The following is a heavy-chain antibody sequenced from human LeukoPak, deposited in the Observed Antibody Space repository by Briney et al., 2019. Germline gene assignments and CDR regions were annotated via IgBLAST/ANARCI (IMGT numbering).Heavy chain of an antibody. CDR3: ARAGNIRFDY. Sequence: GGSLRLSCAASGLTFSSYAMSWVRQAPGKGLEWVSGFSGSGGSTYYADSVKGRFTISRDNSKNTLYLQMNSLRAEDTAVYYCARAGNIRFDYWGQGTLVTVSS. CDR2: FSGSGGST. V-gene: IGHV3-23*01. CDR1: GLTFSSYA. J-gene: IGHJ4*02. D-gene: IGHD1/OR15-1a*01.